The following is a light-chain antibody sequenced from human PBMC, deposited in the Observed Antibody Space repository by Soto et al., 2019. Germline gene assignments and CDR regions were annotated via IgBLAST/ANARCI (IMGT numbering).Light chain of an antibody. CDR3: QQYKIYWT. Sequence: DIQMTQSPSTLSASVGDRVTITCRASQSISSWLAWYQQKPGKAPKLLIYKASSLESGVRSRFSGSGSGTDFTLTISSLQTDEFATYYCQQYKIYWTFGQRTKVEIK. J-gene: IGKJ1*01. CDR2: KAS. V-gene: IGKV1-5*03. CDR1: QSISSW.